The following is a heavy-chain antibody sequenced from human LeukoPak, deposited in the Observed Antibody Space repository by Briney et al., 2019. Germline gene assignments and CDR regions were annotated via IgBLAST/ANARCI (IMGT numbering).Heavy chain of an antibody. J-gene: IGHJ4*02. CDR3: ARTSGSYGLGDYFDY. V-gene: IGHV1-8*02. D-gene: IGHD1-26*01. Sequence: ASVKVSCKASGYTFTGYYMHWVRQATGQGLEWMGWMNPNSGNTGYAQKFQGRVTMTRNTSISTAYMELSSLRSEDTAVYYCARTSGSYGLGDYFDYWGQGTLVTVSS. CDR2: MNPNSGNT. CDR1: GYTFTGYY.